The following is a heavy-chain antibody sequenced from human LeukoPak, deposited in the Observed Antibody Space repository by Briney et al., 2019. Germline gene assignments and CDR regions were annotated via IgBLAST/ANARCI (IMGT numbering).Heavy chain of an antibody. J-gene: IGHJ4*02. CDR3: AKVSYGDPYLAFDY. V-gene: IGHV3-23*01. D-gene: IGHD4-17*01. CDR1: GFTFSSYA. Sequence: GGSLRLSCTASGFTFSSYAMSWVRQAPGKGLEWVSAISGSGGSTYYADSVKGRFTISRDNSKNTLYLQMNSLRAEDTAVYYCAKVSYGDPYLAFDYWGQGTLVTVSS. CDR2: ISGSGGST.